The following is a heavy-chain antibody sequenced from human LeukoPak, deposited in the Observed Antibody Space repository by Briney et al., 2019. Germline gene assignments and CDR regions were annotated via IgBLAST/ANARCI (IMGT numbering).Heavy chain of an antibody. Sequence: PSETLSLTCTVSGGSLTSPTYYQWSWIRQPPGRGLELIGSLYSSGSAKFNPSLTSRVTMSLDTSQNQFSLKLSSVTAEDSAMYHCARFKSGGFYYFDSWGQGILVIVSS. V-gene: IGHV4-61*01. CDR2: LYSSGSA. D-gene: IGHD3-3*01. J-gene: IGHJ4*02. CDR1: GGSLTSPTYY. CDR3: ARFKSGGFYYFDS.